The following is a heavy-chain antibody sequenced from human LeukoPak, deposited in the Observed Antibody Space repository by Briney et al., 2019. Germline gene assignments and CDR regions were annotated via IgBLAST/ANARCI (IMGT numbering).Heavy chain of an antibody. D-gene: IGHD5-24*01. V-gene: IGHV4-59*08. CDR3: ARRRGDGYNYYFDY. CDR2: IYYSGST. CDR1: GGSISSYY. J-gene: IGHJ4*02. Sequence: SETLSLTCTVSGGSISSYYWSWIRQPPGKGLEWIGYIYYSGSTNYNPSLESRVTISVDTSKNQFSLKLSSVTAADTAVYYCARRRGDGYNYYFDYWGQGTLVTVSS.